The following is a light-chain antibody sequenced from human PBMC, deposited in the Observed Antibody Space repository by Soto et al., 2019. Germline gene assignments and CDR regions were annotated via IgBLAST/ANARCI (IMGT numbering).Light chain of an antibody. V-gene: IGKV1-9*01. CDR2: GAS. CDR1: QGISSY. J-gene: IGKJ5*01. Sequence: DIQLTQSPSFLSASVGDIVTITCRASQGISSYLAWYQQKPGKAPKFLIYGASILQSGVPSRFSGSGSGTDFTLTISSLQPEDFATYYCQQANSFPITFGQGTRLEIK. CDR3: QQANSFPIT.